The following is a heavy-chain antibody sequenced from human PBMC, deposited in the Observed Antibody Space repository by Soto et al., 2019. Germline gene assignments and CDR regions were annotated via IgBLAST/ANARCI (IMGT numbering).Heavy chain of an antibody. CDR2: AYPHTATT. CDR1: GYTFTSYD. Sequence: GASVKVSCKTSGYTFTSYDINWVRQATGQGLEWMGVAYPHTATTFVARKFQGRITVTMDTSTSTVDMELTSLTPEDTAVYYCSRERERAYWFDPWGQGTLVTVSS. CDR3: SRERERAYWFDP. D-gene: IGHD6-25*01. V-gene: IGHV1-8*01. J-gene: IGHJ5*02.